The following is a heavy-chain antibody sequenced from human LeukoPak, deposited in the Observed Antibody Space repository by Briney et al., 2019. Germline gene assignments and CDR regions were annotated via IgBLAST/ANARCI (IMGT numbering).Heavy chain of an antibody. Sequence: PSETLSLTCTVSGGSISSYYWSWLRQPPGKGLEWIGYIYYSGSTNYNPSLKSRVTISVDTSKNQFSLKLSSVTAADTAVYYCARSQWELSGWFDPWGQGTLVTVSS. D-gene: IGHD1-26*01. CDR3: ARSQWELSGWFDP. V-gene: IGHV4-59*01. CDR1: GGSISSYY. J-gene: IGHJ5*02. CDR2: IYYSGST.